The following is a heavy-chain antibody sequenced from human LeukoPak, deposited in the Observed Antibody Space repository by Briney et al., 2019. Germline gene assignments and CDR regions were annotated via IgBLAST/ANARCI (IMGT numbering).Heavy chain of an antibody. CDR1: GVSMSGFF. V-gene: IGHV4-59*01. J-gene: IGHJ6*02. CDR2: IYYSGSST. CDR3: ARTSRHFYGSGTNLTPWPAGMDV. Sequence: SETLSLTCTVSGVSMSGFFWTWVRQPPGRELEWVGSIYYSGSSTKYNPSLKSRVTISVDTSKSHFSLTLNSATAADTAVYYCARTSRHFYGSGTNLTPWPAGMDVWGQGTTVTVSS. D-gene: IGHD3-10*01.